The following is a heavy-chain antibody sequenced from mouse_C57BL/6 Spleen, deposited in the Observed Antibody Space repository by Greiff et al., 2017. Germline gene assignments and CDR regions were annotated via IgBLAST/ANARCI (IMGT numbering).Heavy chain of an antibody. CDR2: ISSGSSTI. J-gene: IGHJ3*01. D-gene: IGHD2-4*01. CDR3: AMGGNYYDSSWFAY. CDR1: GFTFSDYG. Sequence: EVQLVESGGGLVKPGGSLKLSCAASGFTFSDYGMHWVRQAPEKGLEWVAYISSGSSTIYYADTVKGRFTISRDNAKNTLFLQMTSLRSEDTAMYYCAMGGNYYDSSWFAYWGQGTLVTVSA. V-gene: IGHV5-17*01.